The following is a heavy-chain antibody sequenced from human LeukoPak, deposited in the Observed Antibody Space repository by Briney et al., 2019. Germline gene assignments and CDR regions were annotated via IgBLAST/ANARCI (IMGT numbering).Heavy chain of an antibody. CDR1: GYTFMHYG. Sequence: ASVKASCKASGYTFMHYGIHWVRQAPGQGLEWLGWISANNGDTNYAQKLQGRVTMTTDTSTSTAYMELRSLTSDDTAVYYCARRGPTPYYYYMDVWGNGTTVTVSS. V-gene: IGHV1-18*01. CDR2: ISANNGDT. D-gene: IGHD2-15*01. J-gene: IGHJ6*03. CDR3: ARRGPTPYYYYMDV.